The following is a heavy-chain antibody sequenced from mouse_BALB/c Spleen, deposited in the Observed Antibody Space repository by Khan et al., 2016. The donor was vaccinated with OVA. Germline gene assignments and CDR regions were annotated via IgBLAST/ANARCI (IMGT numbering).Heavy chain of an antibody. D-gene: IGHD1-1*02. J-gene: IGHJ1*01. Sequence: EVKLLESGGGLVQPGGSLKLSCAASGFVFSRFWMSWVRQAPGKGLEWIGEIYPDSSTINYTPSLKDQFIISRDNAKNTLYLQMSKVRSEDTAFYDCARRGWLSLWYFDVWGAGTTVTVSS. CDR1: GFVFSRFW. CDR2: IYPDSSTI. CDR3: ARRGWLSLWYFDV. V-gene: IGHV4-1*02.